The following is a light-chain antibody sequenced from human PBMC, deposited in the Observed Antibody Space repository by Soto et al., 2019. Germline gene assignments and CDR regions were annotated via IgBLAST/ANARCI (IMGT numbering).Light chain of an antibody. Sequence: EIVMTQSPATLSVSPGEGATLSCRASQSVSSKLAWYQQKPGQAPRLLIYGASTRATGIPARFSGSGSGTEFTLIISSLQSEDSAVYYCQQYNSWLWTVGQGTKVDSK. CDR2: GAS. J-gene: IGKJ1*01. CDR1: QSVSSK. V-gene: IGKV3-15*01. CDR3: QQYNSWLWT.